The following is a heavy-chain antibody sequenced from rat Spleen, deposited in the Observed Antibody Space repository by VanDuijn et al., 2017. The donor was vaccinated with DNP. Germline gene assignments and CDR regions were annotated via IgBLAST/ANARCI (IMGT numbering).Heavy chain of an antibody. J-gene: IGHJ4*01. CDR2: ISTDGGGT. D-gene: IGHD1-11*01. Sequence: EVQLVETGGGLVQPGRSLKISCVASGFTFTSYWMYWVRQAPGKGLEWIASISTDGGGTFYPDSVKGRFTISRDNAENTVYLKMNSLRSEDTATYYCAKDRDGGFAMDAWGQGTSVTVSS. CDR3: AKDRDGGFAMDA. CDR1: GFTFTSYW. V-gene: IGHV5-58*01.